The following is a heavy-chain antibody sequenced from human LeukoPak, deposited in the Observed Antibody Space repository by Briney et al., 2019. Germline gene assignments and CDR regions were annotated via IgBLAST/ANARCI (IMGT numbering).Heavy chain of an antibody. D-gene: IGHD3-9*01. V-gene: IGHV1-2*02. CDR2: LNPNSGGT. J-gene: IGHJ5*02. CDR1: GYTFTGYY. Sequence: ASVKVSCKASGYTFTGYYMLWVRQAPGQGLEWMGWLNPNSGGTNYAQKFQGRVTMTRDTSISTAYMELSRLRSDDTAVYYCARGDYDILTGYNWFDPWGQGTLVTVSS. CDR3: ARGDYDILTGYNWFDP.